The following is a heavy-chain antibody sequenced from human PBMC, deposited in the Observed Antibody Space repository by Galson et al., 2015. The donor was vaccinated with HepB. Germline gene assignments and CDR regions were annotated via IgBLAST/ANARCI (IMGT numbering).Heavy chain of an antibody. D-gene: IGHD5-12*01. Sequence: SLRLSCAASGFTFSNYDMHWVRQGTGKGLEWVSGIGIVGDTHYPASVKGRFTISRENAKNSLYLQMNSLKAGDTAVYYCARGLRLPGLPTTTYYYYYMDVWGKGTTVTVSS. CDR2: IGIVGDT. J-gene: IGHJ6*03. CDR1: GFTFSNYD. V-gene: IGHV3-13*01. CDR3: ARGLRLPGLPTTTYYYYYMDV.